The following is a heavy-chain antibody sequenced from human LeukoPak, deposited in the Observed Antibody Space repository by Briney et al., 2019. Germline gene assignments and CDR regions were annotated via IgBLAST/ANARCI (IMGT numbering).Heavy chain of an antibody. V-gene: IGHV3-11*04. CDR1: GFTFSDYY. CDR2: ISSSGSTI. D-gene: IGHD5-18*01. J-gene: IGHJ6*03. Sequence: GGSLRLSCAASGFTFSDYYMSWIRQAPGKGLEWVSYISSSGSTIYYADSVKGRFTISRDNAKNSLYLQMNSLRAEDTAVYYCARVLIRYSYGTKYYYYYMDVWGKGTTVTVSS. CDR3: ARVLIRYSYGTKYYYYYMDV.